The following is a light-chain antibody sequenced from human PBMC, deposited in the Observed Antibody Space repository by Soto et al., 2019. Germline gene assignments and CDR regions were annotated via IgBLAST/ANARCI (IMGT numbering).Light chain of an antibody. V-gene: IGKV3-15*01. CDR2: RAS. J-gene: IGKJ1*01. Sequence: EVVMTQSLATLSVSPGERATLSCRASQTITSSLAWYQQKPGQAPRLLFYRASTRATGVPARFSGSGSGTEFTLTISSLQSEDFAVYYCQQYNNWPRTFGQGTKVEIK. CDR1: QTITSS. CDR3: QQYNNWPRT.